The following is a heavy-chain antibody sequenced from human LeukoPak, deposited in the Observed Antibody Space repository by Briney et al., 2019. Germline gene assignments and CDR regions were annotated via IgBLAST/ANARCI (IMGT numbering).Heavy chain of an antibody. J-gene: IGHJ3*02. CDR3: ARRNDFDI. V-gene: IGHV4-39*01. CDR1: GVSITNNNYY. Sequence: SETLSLTCTVSGVSITNNNYYWDWIRQPPGKGLEWIGNLYYSGSAHYNPSLKSRVTISVDTSKNQFSLKLTSVTAADTAIYYCARRNDFDIWGQGTMVTVSS. CDR2: LYYSGSA.